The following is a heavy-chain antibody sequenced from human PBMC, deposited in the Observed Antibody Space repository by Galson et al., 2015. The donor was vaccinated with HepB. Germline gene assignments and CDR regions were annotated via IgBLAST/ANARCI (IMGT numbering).Heavy chain of an antibody. CDR1: GYTFTSYA. Sequence: SVKVSCKASGYTFTSYAMNWVRQAPGQGLEWMGWINTNTGNPTYAQGFTGRFVFSLDTSVSTAYLQISSLKAEDTAVYYCARQTAMVTGSIYWFDPWGQGTLVTVSS. V-gene: IGHV7-4-1*02. CDR3: ARQTAMVTGSIYWFDP. CDR2: INTNTGNP. D-gene: IGHD5-18*01. J-gene: IGHJ5*02.